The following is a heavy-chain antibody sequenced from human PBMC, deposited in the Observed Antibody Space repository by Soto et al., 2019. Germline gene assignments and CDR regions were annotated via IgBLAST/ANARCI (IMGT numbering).Heavy chain of an antibody. CDR2: IYWDDDK. V-gene: IGHV2-5*02. CDR3: AHSPRPSIAVAGTPYDAFDI. J-gene: IGHJ3*02. D-gene: IGHD6-19*01. CDR1: GFSLSTSGVG. Sequence: KESGPTLVKPTQTLTLTCPFSGFSLSTSGVGVGWIRQPPGKSLEWLALIYWDDDKRYSPSLKSRLTITKDTSKNQVVLTMTHMYPVHTATYYCAHSPRPSIAVAGTPYDAFDIWGQGTMVTVSS.